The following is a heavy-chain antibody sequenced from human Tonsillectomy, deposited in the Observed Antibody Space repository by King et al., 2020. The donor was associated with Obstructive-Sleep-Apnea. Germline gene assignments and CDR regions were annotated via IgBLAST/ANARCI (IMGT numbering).Heavy chain of an antibody. CDR3: ARTLTTVVTSSYSYYYGMDV. Sequence: QLQESGPGLVKSSETLSLTCTISGGSITSTSYYWGWIRQPPGKGLEWIGIIYYSGSTYYTPSLKSRVTISVDTSKNQFSLKLSSVTAADTAVYYCARTLTTVVTSSYSYYYGMDVWGQGTTVTVSS. D-gene: IGHD4-23*01. V-gene: IGHV4-39*07. CDR1: GGSITSTSYY. J-gene: IGHJ6*02. CDR2: IYYSGST.